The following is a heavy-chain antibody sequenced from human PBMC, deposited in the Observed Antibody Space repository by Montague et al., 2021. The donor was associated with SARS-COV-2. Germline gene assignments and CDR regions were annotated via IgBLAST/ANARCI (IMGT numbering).Heavy chain of an antibody. Sequence: SETLSLTCTVSGGSIESGNWWSWVRQTPGKGLEWIGEILHTESTNFNPSLKNRVAMSVDKSRNQFSLKLTSLTAADTAVYYCAAGINYYDFLALQSWGQGALVIVSS. V-gene: IGHV4-4*02. CDR1: GGSIESGNW. CDR2: ILHTEST. CDR3: AAGINYYDFLALQS. D-gene: IGHD3/OR15-3a*01. J-gene: IGHJ4*02.